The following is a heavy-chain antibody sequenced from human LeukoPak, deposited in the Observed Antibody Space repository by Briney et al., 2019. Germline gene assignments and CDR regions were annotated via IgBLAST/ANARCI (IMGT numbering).Heavy chain of an antibody. CDR2: ISSSSSYI. J-gene: IGHJ4*02. V-gene: IGHV3-21*01. Sequence: PGGSLRLSCAASGFTFSSYSMNWVRQAPGKGLEWVSSISSSSSYIYYADSVKGRFTISRDNAKNSLYLQMNSLRAEDTAVYYCARDVRYCSSTSCPVYWGQGTRVTVSS. D-gene: IGHD2-2*01. CDR1: GFTFSSYS. CDR3: ARDVRYCSSTSCPVY.